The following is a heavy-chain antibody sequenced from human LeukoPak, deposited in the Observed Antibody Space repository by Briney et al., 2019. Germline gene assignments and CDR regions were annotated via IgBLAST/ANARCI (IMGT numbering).Heavy chain of an antibody. CDR2: ISSSGSTI. D-gene: IGHD3-10*01. Sequence: GGSLRLSCAASGFTFSDYYMSWIRQAPGKGLEWVSYISSSGSTIYYADSVKGRFTISRDNAKNSLYLQMNSLRAEDTAVYYCARDPYHYCGSGSYYWIDYWGQGTLVTVSS. CDR3: ARDPYHYCGSGSYYWIDY. CDR1: GFTFSDYY. J-gene: IGHJ4*02. V-gene: IGHV3-11*01.